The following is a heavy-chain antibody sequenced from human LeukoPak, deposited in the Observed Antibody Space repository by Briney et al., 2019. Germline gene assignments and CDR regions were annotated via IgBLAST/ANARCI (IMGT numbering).Heavy chain of an antibody. CDR1: GGSISSYY. J-gene: IGHJ5*02. V-gene: IGHV4-59*08. D-gene: IGHD2-2*01. CDR3: ARGGIVVVPAAKWFDP. Sequence: PSETLSLTCTVSGGSISSYYWSWIRQPPGKGLEWIGYIYYSGSTNYNPSLKSRVTISVDTSKNQFSLKLSSVTAADTAVYYCARGGIVVVPAAKWFDPWGQGTLVTVSS. CDR2: IYYSGST.